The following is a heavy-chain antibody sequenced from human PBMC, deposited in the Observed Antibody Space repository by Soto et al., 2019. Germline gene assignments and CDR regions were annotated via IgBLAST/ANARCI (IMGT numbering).Heavy chain of an antibody. J-gene: IGHJ5*02. Sequence: SETLSLTCTVSGGSVSGGGYYWSWIRQHPGKGLEWIGYIYYSGSTYYNPSLKSRVTISVDTSKNQFSLKLSPVTAADTAVYYCARETTAAGTDWFDPWGQGTLVTVSS. CDR3: ARETTAAGTDWFDP. CDR1: GGSVSGGGYY. V-gene: IGHV4-31*03. CDR2: IYYSGST. D-gene: IGHD6-13*01.